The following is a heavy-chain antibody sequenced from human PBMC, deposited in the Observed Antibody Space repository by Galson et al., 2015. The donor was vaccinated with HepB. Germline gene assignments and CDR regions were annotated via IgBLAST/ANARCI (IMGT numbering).Heavy chain of an antibody. V-gene: IGHV3-23*01. Sequence: SLRLSCAASRFTFSGYAMSWVRLAPGKGLEWVSAVSSRGESTYYADSVRGRFAISRDNSRNTLYLHMTSLRAEDTAIYYCAGSGAYSGTYYAGMDVWGQGTTVTVSS. J-gene: IGHJ6*02. D-gene: IGHD1-26*01. CDR2: VSSRGEST. CDR3: AGSGAYSGTYYAGMDV. CDR1: RFTFSGYA.